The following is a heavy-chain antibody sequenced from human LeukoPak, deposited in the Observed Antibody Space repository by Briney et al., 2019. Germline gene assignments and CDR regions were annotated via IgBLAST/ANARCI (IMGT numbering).Heavy chain of an antibody. CDR2: IYHSGST. CDR3: ARANIVDWFDP. Sequence: SETLSLTCTVSGYSISSGYYWGWIRQPPGKGLEWIGSIYHSGSTYYNPSLKSRVTISVDTSKNQFSLKLSSVTAADTAVYYCARANIVDWFDPWGQGTLVTVSS. CDR1: GYSISSGYY. D-gene: IGHD1-26*01. J-gene: IGHJ5*02. V-gene: IGHV4-38-2*02.